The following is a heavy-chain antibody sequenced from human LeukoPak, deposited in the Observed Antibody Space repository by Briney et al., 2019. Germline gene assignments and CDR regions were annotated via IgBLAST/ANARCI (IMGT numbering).Heavy chain of an antibody. J-gene: IGHJ4*02. V-gene: IGHV4-61*02. CDR2: IYSNGNT. CDR1: GGSIRSGAYY. Sequence: PSETLSLTCTVSGGSIRSGAYYWSWVRQPAGKGLEWIGRIYSNGNTFYNSSLKRRVTISLDTSKNQFSLNLNSVTAADTAIYYCARDGGSGYWGQGTLVTVSS. D-gene: IGHD2-15*01. CDR3: ARDGGSGY.